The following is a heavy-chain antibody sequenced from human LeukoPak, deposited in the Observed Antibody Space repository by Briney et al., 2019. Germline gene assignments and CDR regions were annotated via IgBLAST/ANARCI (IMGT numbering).Heavy chain of an antibody. CDR3: ASRYCSGGSCVGSDAFDI. Sequence: GESLKISCKGSGYSFTSYWIGWVRQMPGKGLEWMGIIYPGDSDTRYSPSFQGQVTISADKSISTAYLQWSSLKASDTAMYYCASRYCSGGSCVGSDAFDIWGQGTMVTVSS. CDR1: GYSFTSYW. D-gene: IGHD2-15*01. V-gene: IGHV5-51*01. CDR2: IYPGDSDT. J-gene: IGHJ3*02.